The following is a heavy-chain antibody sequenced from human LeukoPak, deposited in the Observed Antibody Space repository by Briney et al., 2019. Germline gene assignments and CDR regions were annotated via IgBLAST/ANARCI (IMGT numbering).Heavy chain of an antibody. Sequence: SQTLSLTCAISGDSVSSNSAAWNWIRQSPSRGLEWLGRTYYRSKWYNDYAVSVKSRITINTDTSKNQFSLQLISVTPEDTAVYYCARRVAVAVYYYYGMDVWGQGTTVTVSS. D-gene: IGHD6-19*01. CDR2: TYYRSKWYN. CDR1: GDSVSSNSAA. J-gene: IGHJ6*02. CDR3: ARRVAVAVYYYYGMDV. V-gene: IGHV6-1*01.